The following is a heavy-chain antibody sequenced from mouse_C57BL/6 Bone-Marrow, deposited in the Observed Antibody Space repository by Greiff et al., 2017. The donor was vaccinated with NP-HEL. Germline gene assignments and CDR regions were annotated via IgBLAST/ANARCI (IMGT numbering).Heavy chain of an antibody. CDR1: GFNITDYY. J-gene: IGHJ1*03. Sequence: EVQLQQSGAELVRPGASVKLSCTASGFNITDYYMHWVKQRPEQGLEWIGRIDPEDGDTEYAPKFQGKATMTADTSSNTGYLQLSSLTSEDTAVYYGTLQVNWDYWYFDVWGTGTTVTVSS. CDR3: TLQVNWDYWYFDV. CDR2: IDPEDGDT. V-gene: IGHV14-1*01. D-gene: IGHD4-1*01.